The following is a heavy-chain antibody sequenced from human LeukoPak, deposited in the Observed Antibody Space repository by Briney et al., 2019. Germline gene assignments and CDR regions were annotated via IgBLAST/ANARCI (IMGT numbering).Heavy chain of an antibody. CDR1: GFTFDDYG. CDR3: VRFRGYSRSWYGLKTFDY. V-gene: IGHV3-20*04. D-gene: IGHD6-13*01. J-gene: IGHJ4*02. Sequence: PGGSLRLSCAASGFTFDDYGMSWVRQAQGKGLEWVSGINWNGGSTGYADSVKGRFTISRDNAKNSLYLQMNSLRAEDTALYYCVRFRGYSRSWYGLKTFDYSDQGTLVTVSS. CDR2: INWNGGST.